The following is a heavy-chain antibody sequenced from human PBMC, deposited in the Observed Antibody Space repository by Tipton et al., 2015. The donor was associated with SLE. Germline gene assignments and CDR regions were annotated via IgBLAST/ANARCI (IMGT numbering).Heavy chain of an antibody. D-gene: IGHD6-13*01. Sequence: LRLSCTVSGGSISSYYWSWIRQLPGKGLEWIGYIYYSGSTNYNPSLKSRVTISVDTSKNQFSLKLSSVTAADTAVYYCARESSWDPLFDYWGQGTLVTVSS. J-gene: IGHJ4*02. CDR2: IYYSGST. CDR3: ARESSWDPLFDY. V-gene: IGHV4-59*01. CDR1: GGSISSYY.